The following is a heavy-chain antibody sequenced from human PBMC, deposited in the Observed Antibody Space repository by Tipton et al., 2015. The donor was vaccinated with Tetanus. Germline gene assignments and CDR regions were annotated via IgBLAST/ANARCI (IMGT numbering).Heavy chain of an antibody. Sequence: TLSLTCTVSGGSISSYYWSWIRQPAGKGLEWIGRIYTSGSTNYNPSLKSRVTISVGTSNNQLSLTLRSVTAADTAVYYCARSVAPWTLTSVRAVRGVSSGYEFWGQGTLVTVSS. D-gene: IGHD3-10*01. J-gene: IGHJ4*02. CDR2: IYTSGST. CDR3: ARSVAPWTLTSVRAVRGVSSGYEF. CDR1: GGSISSYY. V-gene: IGHV4-4*07.